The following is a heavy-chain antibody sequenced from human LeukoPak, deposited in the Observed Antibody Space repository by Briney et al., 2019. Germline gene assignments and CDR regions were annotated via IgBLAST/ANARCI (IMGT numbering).Heavy chain of an antibody. CDR1: GFTFSSYE. CDR3: ARAPSGFEFDY. J-gene: IGHJ4*02. V-gene: IGHV3-48*03. CDR2: ISSSGSTI. Sequence: GSLILSCAASGFTFSSYEMNGVRQAPGKGLEGVSYISSSGSTIYYADSVKGRFTISRDNAKNSLYLQMNSLRAEDTAVYYCARAPSGFEFDYWGQGTLVTVSS. D-gene: IGHD1-14*01.